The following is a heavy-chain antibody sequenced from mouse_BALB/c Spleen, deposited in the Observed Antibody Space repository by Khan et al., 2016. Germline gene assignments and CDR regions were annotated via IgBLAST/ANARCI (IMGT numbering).Heavy chain of an antibody. Sequence: VELVESGPGLVAPSQSLSITCTVSGFSLTGYGVNWVRQPPGNGLEWLGMIWGDGSTDYNSALKSRLSISKDNSKSQVFLKMNSLQTDDTASYCCARDRDGYSYAMDYWGQGTSVTVSS. D-gene: IGHD2-3*01. CDR1: GFSLTGYG. CDR3: ARDRDGYSYAMDY. CDR2: IWGDGST. V-gene: IGHV2-6-7*01. J-gene: IGHJ4*01.